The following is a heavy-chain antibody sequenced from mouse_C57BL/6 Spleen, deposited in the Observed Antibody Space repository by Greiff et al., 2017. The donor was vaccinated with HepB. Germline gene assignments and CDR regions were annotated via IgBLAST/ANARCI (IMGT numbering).Heavy chain of an antibody. CDR1: GYTFTSYW. CDR2: IDPSDSET. CDR3: ARAYDCDGDYYAMGY. Sequence: QVQLQQPGAELVRPGSSVKLSCKASGYTFTSYWMHWVKQRPIQGLEWIGNIDPSDSETHYNQKFKDKATLTVDKSSSTAYMQLSSLTSEASAVYYCARAYDCDGDYYAMGYWGQGTAVTVSS. V-gene: IGHV1-52*01. D-gene: IGHD2-4*01. J-gene: IGHJ4*01.